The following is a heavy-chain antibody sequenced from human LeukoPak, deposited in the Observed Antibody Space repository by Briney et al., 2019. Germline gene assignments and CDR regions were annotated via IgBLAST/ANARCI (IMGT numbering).Heavy chain of an antibody. V-gene: IGHV3-23*01. CDR1: GFIFSSYA. Sequence: GGSLRLSCAASGFIFSSYAMNWVRQAPGKGLEWVSTISGSGGTIYSADSVKGRFTIARDNSKNTLYLQMNGLRAEDTAIYYCAKGAVEMAPITVGLDVWGQGTTVTVSS. CDR3: AKGAVEMAPITVGLDV. D-gene: IGHD5-24*01. CDR2: ISGSGGTI. J-gene: IGHJ6*02.